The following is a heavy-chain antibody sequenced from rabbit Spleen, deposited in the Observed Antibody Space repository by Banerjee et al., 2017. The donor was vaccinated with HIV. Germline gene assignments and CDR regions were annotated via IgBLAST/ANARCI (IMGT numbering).Heavy chain of an antibody. Sequence: EQLEESGGGLVKPEGSLTLTCKASGVSFSDKDVMCWVRQAPGKGLEWIACINTITGKSVYASWAKGRFIMSKTSSTTVTLQMTSLTGADTATYFCARDSGSSFSSYGMDLWGPGTLVTVS. CDR1: GVSFSDKDV. CDR3: ARDSGSSFSSYGMDL. CDR2: INTITGKS. J-gene: IGHJ6*01. D-gene: IGHD8-1*01. V-gene: IGHV1S45*01.